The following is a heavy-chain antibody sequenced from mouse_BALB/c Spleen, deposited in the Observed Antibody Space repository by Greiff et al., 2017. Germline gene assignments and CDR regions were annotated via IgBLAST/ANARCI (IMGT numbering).Heavy chain of an antibody. CDR2: ISTYYGNT. J-gene: IGHJ4*01. D-gene: IGHD3-1*01. CDR1: SYTFTDYA. V-gene: IGHV1S137*01. Sequence: QVQLQQSGPELVRPGVSVKISCKGSSYTFTDYAMHWVKQSHAKSLEWIGVISTYYGNTNYNQKFKGKATMTVDKSSSTAYMELARLTSEDSAVYYCARGPAAIEGYCDGMDYWGQGTSVTVSS. CDR3: ARGPAAIEGYCDGMDY.